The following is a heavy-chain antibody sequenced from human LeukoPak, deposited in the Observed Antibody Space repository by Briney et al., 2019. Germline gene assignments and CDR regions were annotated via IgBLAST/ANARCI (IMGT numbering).Heavy chain of an antibody. V-gene: IGHV3-30*02. Sequence: GGSLRLSCAASGFTFSAYVMEWVRQPPGKGLEWVAFIRYDGSNKFYADSVKGRFTISRDNSKNTLFLQMNNLRAEDTAVYYCAKGPLRDDTGSYFDYWGQGTLVTVSS. CDR2: IRYDGSNK. CDR1: GFTFSAYV. J-gene: IGHJ4*02. D-gene: IGHD1-26*01. CDR3: AKGPLRDDTGSYFDY.